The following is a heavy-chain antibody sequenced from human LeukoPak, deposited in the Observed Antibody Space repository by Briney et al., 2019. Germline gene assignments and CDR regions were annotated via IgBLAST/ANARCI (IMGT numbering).Heavy chain of an antibody. CDR1: GASITDDDFY. V-gene: IGHV4-61*08. J-gene: IGHJ4*02. Sequence: SETLSLTCSISGASITDDDFYWSWIRQSPGKGLEWIGYISDTEYTFYNPSVRSRVTITLDTSKNQFSLELTSVTPADTALYYCAREGNQISTGYPRNFDHWGQGILVTVSS. CDR2: ISDTEYT. D-gene: IGHD3-9*01. CDR3: AREGNQISTGYPRNFDH.